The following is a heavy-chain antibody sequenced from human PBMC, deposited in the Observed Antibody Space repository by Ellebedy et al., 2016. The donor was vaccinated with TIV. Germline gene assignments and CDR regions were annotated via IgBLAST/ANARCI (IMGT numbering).Heavy chain of an antibody. J-gene: IGHJ4*02. D-gene: IGHD3-22*01. CDR2: ISYDGSNK. CDR3: ARGGYYDSSGYYYFEY. CDR1: GFTFSSYW. V-gene: IGHV3-30-3*01. Sequence: GESLKISXAASGFTFSSYWMSWVRQAPGKGLEWVTFISYDGSNKFYADSVKGRFTISRDNSKNTLYLQMNSLRAEDTAVYYCARGGYYDSSGYYYFEYWGQGTLVTVSS.